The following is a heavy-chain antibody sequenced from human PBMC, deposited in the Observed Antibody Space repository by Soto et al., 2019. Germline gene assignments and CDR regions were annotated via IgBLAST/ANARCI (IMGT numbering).Heavy chain of an antibody. CDR1: GGSITSGGFY. D-gene: IGHD6-13*01. CDR3: VRGGIAGNWFDP. Sequence: QVQLQESGPGLVKPSQTLSLTCSVSGGSITSGGFYWSWIRQHPEKGLEWIAYIFHSGSTDFNPSLKGRIIISADTSKDQFSLKLTYVTAADTAVYYCVRGGIAGNWFDPWGQGTLVTVSS. CDR2: IFHSGST. J-gene: IGHJ5*02. V-gene: IGHV4-31*03.